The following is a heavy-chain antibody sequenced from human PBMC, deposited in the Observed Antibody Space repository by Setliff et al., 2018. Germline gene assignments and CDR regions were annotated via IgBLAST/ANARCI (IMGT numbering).Heavy chain of an antibody. CDR3: ARGRYYGSGSYSL. D-gene: IGHD3-10*01. CDR2: IHHSGST. CDR1: GDSINSDY. Sequence: SETLSLTCSVYGDSINSDYWAWIRQTPGKGLEWIGEIHHSGSTYYNPSLKSRVTMSVDTSKNQFSLKVSSVTAADTAVYYCARGRYYGSGSYSLWGQGTLVTVS. J-gene: IGHJ4*02. V-gene: IGHV4-34*01.